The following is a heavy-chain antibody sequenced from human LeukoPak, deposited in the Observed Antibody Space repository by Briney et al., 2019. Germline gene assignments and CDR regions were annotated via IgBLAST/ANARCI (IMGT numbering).Heavy chain of an antibody. CDR2: INSDGGDT. Sequence: PGGSLRLSCAASGFTFSNYYVHWVRQPPGKGLVWVSRINSDGGDTGYVDSVKGRFTISRDNAKNTVYLQMNSLRAEDTAVYYCAKSSGWYRPFDYWGQGTLVTVSS. V-gene: IGHV3-74*01. CDR3: AKSSGWYRPFDY. J-gene: IGHJ4*02. D-gene: IGHD6-19*01. CDR1: GFTFSNYY.